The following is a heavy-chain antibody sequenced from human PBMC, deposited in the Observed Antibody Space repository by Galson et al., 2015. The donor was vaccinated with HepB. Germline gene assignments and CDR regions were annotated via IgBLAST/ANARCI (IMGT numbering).Heavy chain of an antibody. V-gene: IGHV3-23*01. CDR2: ISGSGGST. J-gene: IGHJ3*02. CDR1: GFTFSSYA. D-gene: IGHD2-2*02. CDR3: AKGGAAIRAFDI. Sequence: SLRLSCAASGFTFSSYAMSWVRQAPGKGLEWVSAISGSGGSTYYADSVKGRFTISRDNSKNTLYLQMNSLRAEDTAVYYCAKGGAAIRAFDIWGQGTMVTVSS.